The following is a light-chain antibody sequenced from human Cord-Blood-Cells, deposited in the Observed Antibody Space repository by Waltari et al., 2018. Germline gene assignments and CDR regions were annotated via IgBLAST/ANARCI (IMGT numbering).Light chain of an antibody. J-gene: IGKJ1*01. CDR1: QSISSW. CDR3: QQYNSYSRT. CDR2: KAS. Sequence: DIQIAQSPSTLSASVGDRATHTCRASQSISSWLAWYQQKPGKAPKLLIYKASSLESRVPSRFSGSGSGTEFTLTISSLQPDDFATYYCQQYNSYSRTFGQGTKVEIK. V-gene: IGKV1-5*03.